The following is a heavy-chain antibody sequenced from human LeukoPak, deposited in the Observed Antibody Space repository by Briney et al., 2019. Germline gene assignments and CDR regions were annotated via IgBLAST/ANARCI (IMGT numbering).Heavy chain of an antibody. CDR1: GGSISSYY. Sequence: SETLSLTCTVSGGSISSYYWSWIRQPPGKGLEWIGYLYNRGSTNYNPSLKSRVTISVDTSKNQFSLKLRPVTAADTAVYYCARDRPGIAVAGDAFDIWGQGTVVTVSS. J-gene: IGHJ3*02. D-gene: IGHD6-19*01. CDR2: LYNRGST. CDR3: ARDRPGIAVAGDAFDI. V-gene: IGHV4-59*01.